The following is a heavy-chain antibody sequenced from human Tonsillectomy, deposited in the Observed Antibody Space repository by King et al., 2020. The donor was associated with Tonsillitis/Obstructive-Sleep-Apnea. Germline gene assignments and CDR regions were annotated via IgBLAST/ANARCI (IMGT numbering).Heavy chain of an antibody. CDR2: VSYDGTNK. V-gene: IGHV3-30*01. D-gene: IGHD4-17*01. CDR3: ARDLVRYGDYAFECFQS. J-gene: IGHJ1*01. Sequence: VQLVESGGGVVQPGRSLRLSCAASGFTFSHYPMHWVRQAPGKGLEWVAVVSYDGTNKYYADSVKGRFTISRDNSNNTLSLQMDSLRVEETATYYCARDLVRYGDYAFECFQSWGQGTLVIVSS. CDR1: GFTFSHYP.